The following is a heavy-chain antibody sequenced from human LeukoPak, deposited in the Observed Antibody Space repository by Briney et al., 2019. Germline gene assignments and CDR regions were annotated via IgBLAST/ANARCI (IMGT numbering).Heavy chain of an antibody. CDR1: GYTFTSYG. CDR3: ASPRRAFGGYASQSSDAFDI. Sequence: ASVKVSCKASGYTFTSYGISWVRQAPGQGLEWMGWISAYNGNTNYAQKLQGRVTMTTDTSTSTAYMELRSLRSDDTAVYYCASPRRAFGGYASQSSDAFDIWGQGTMVTVSS. CDR2: ISAYNGNT. V-gene: IGHV1-18*01. D-gene: IGHD5-12*01. J-gene: IGHJ3*02.